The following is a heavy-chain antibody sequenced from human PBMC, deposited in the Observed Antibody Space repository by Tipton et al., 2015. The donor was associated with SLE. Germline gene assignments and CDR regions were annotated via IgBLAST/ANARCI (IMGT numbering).Heavy chain of an antibody. CDR1: GGSISNSDYF. CDR2: IHYSGTT. J-gene: IGHJ4*02. V-gene: IGHV4-39*07. D-gene: IGHD3-9*01. CDR3: VRSPDWAWYYFDY. Sequence: TLSLTCTVSGGSISNSDYFWGWVRQSPEKGLEWIGIIHYSGTTYYNPSLKSRVTISVDTSKNQFSLKVNSLTAADTAVYYCVRSPDWAWYYFDYWGQGSLVTVSS.